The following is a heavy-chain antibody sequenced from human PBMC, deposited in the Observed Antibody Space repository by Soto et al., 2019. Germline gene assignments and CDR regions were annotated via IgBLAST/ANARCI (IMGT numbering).Heavy chain of an antibody. Sequence: ASVKVSFKASGGTFSSYAISWLRQAPGQGLEWMGGIIPIFGTANYAQKFQGRVTITADESTSTAYMELSSLRSEDTAVYYCARGRAYCGGDCKGDYWGQGTLVTVSS. V-gene: IGHV1-69*13. D-gene: IGHD2-21*02. J-gene: IGHJ4*02. CDR2: IIPIFGTA. CDR1: GGTFSSYA. CDR3: ARGRAYCGGDCKGDY.